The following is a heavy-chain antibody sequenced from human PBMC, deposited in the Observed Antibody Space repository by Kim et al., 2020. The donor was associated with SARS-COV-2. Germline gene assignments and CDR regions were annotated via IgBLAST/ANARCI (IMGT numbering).Heavy chain of an antibody. J-gene: IGHJ4*02. V-gene: IGHV3-48*03. CDR3: ARLDNSRGYYFDS. Sequence: YYAESMNGRFTFYIANATNSLYLQMTSLRAEDTAVYYCARLDNSRGYYFDSWGQGSLVTVSS. D-gene: IGHD3-22*01.